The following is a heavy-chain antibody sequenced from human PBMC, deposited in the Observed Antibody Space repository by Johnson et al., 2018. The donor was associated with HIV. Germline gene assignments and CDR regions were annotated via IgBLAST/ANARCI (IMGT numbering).Heavy chain of an antibody. J-gene: IGHJ3*02. CDR1: GFTFSSYD. Sequence: VQLVESGGGLVQPGGSLRLSCAASGFTFSSYDMHWVRQATGKGLEWVSAIGTAGDTYYPGSVKGRFTTSRENAKNSLYLQMNSLRAGDTAVYYCARELEGDYAFDIWGQGTMVTVSS. CDR2: IGTAGDT. V-gene: IGHV3-13*01. CDR3: ARELEGDYAFDI. D-gene: IGHD3-10*01.